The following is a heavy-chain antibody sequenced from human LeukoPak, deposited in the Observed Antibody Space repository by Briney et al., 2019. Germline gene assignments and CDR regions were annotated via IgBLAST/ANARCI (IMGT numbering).Heavy chain of an antibody. V-gene: IGHV4-34*01. CDR2: INHSGST. CDR3: ASWGSGYDY. J-gene: IGHJ4*02. D-gene: IGHD3-22*01. Sequence: KPSETLSLTCAVYGGSFSGCYWSWIRQPPGKGLEWIGEINHSGSTNYNPSLKSRVTISVDTSKNQFSLKLSSVTAADTAVYYCASWGSGYDYWGQGTLVTVSS. CDR1: GGSFSGCY.